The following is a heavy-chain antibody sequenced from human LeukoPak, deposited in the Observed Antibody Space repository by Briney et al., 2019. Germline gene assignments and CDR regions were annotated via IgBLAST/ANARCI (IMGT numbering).Heavy chain of an antibody. J-gene: IGHJ5*02. Sequence: GGSLRLSCAASGFTFDDYAMYWVRQAPGKGLEWVSGISWNSGSIGYADSVKGRFTISRDNAKNSLYLQMNSLRAEDTALYYCAKGLSGSYYVNWFDPWGQGTLVTVSS. V-gene: IGHV3-9*01. CDR2: ISWNSGSI. D-gene: IGHD1-26*01. CDR3: AKGLSGSYYVNWFDP. CDR1: GFTFDDYA.